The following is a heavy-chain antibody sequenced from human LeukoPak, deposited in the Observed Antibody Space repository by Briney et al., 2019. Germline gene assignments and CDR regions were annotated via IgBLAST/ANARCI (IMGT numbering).Heavy chain of an antibody. J-gene: IGHJ4*02. CDR2: IYYSGST. V-gene: IGHV4-61*01. Sequence: SETLSLTCTVSGGSVSSGSYYWSWIRQPPGKGLEWIGYIYYSGSTSYNPSLKSRVTISVDTSKNQFSLKLSSVTAADTAVYYCARVRNTVVTQPLDYWGQGTLVTVSS. CDR1: GGSVSSGSYY. CDR3: ARVRNTVVTQPLDY. D-gene: IGHD4-23*01.